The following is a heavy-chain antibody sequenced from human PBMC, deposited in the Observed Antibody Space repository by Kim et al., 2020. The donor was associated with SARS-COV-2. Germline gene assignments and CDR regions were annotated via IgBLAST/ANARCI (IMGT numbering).Heavy chain of an antibody. Sequence: SRTKDADSLQIRFTSSRDNAKNTLYLQKNSLRAEDTAVYYCARAPGESFDYWGQGTLVTVSS. V-gene: IGHV3-74*03. J-gene: IGHJ4*02. D-gene: IGHD2-21*01. CDR3: ARAPGESFDY. CDR2: SRT.